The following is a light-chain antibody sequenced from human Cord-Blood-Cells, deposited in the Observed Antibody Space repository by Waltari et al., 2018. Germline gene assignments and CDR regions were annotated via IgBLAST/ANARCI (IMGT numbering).Light chain of an antibody. CDR2: SNN. V-gene: IGLV1-44*01. CDR3: AAWDDSLNGVV. CDR1: SSNIGRTT. Sequence: QSVLTQPPSASGTPGQRVTISCSGSSSNIGRTTVNWYQQLPGTAPKPPIYSNNQRPSGVPDRFSGSKSGTSASLAISGLQSEDEADYYCAAWDDSLNGVVFGGGTKLTVL. J-gene: IGLJ2*01.